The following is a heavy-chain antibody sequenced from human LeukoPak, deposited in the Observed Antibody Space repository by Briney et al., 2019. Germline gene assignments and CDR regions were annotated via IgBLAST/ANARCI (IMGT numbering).Heavy chain of an antibody. CDR2: ISDNGVST. D-gene: IGHD3-22*01. CDR1: GITFSTSV. CDR3: AREGHSSGYCGAFDI. V-gene: IGHV3-64*01. J-gene: IGHJ3*02. Sequence: GGSLRLSCEVSGITFSTSVMHWVRQGPGKGLEYVSGISDNGVSTYYASSVKGRFTISRDNSKNTLYLQMDSLKDEDMAMYYCAREGHSSGYCGAFDIWGPGTMVTVSS.